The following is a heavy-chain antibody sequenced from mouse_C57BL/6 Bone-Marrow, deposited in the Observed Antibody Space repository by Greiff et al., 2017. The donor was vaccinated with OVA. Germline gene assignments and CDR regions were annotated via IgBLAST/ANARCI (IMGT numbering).Heavy chain of an antibody. CDR3: ARGGYGFAY. V-gene: IGHV1-52*01. D-gene: IGHD2-14*01. CDR1: GYTFTSYW. Sequence: QVQLQQPGAELVRPGSSVKLSCKASGYTFTSYWMHWVKQRPIQGLEWIGNIDPSDSETHYYQKFKDKATLTGDKSSSTAYMQLSSLTSEDSAVYYCARGGYGFAYWGQGTLVTVSA. J-gene: IGHJ3*01. CDR2: IDPSDSET.